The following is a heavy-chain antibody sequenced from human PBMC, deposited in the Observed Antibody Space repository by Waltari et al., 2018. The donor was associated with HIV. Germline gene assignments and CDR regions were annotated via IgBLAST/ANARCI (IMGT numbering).Heavy chain of an antibody. D-gene: IGHD6-6*01. CDR2: IIPILGIA. CDR1: GGTFSSYA. J-gene: IGHJ4*02. V-gene: IGHV1-69*04. CDR3: ASGGGAARVMPNPPDY. Sequence: QVQLVQSGAEVKKPGSSVKVSCKASGGTFSSYAISWVRQAPGQGLEWMGRIIPILGIANYAQKFQGRVTITADKSTSTAYMELSSLRSEDTAVYYCASGGGAARVMPNPPDYWGQGTLVTVSS.